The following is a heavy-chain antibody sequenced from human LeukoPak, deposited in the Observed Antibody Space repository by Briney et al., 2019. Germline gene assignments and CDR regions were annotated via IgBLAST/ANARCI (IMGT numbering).Heavy chain of an antibody. V-gene: IGHV3-23*01. CDR2: ISGSGFSI. CDR3: AKAAYTSSFRSIDY. D-gene: IGHD1-1*01. Sequence: GGSLRLSCAATGFTFASYGMSWVRQAPGKGLEWVSVISGSGFSIYYADSVKGRFTISRDNSKNTLYLQMNSLRAEDTAVYYCAKAAYTSSFRSIDYWGQGTLVTVSS. J-gene: IGHJ4*02. CDR1: GFTFASYG.